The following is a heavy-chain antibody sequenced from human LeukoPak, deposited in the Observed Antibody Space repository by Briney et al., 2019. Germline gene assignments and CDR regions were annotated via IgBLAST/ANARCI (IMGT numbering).Heavy chain of an antibody. J-gene: IGHJ4*02. Sequence: SETLSLTCAVYGGSFSGYYWSWIRQRPGKGLEWIGEINHSGSTNYNPSLKSRVTISVDTSKNQFSLKLSSVTAADTAVYYCARGDYYGSGSYSGYFDYWGQGTLVTVPS. D-gene: IGHD3-10*01. CDR3: ARGDYYGSGSYSGYFDY. CDR1: GGSFSGYY. V-gene: IGHV4-34*01. CDR2: INHSGST.